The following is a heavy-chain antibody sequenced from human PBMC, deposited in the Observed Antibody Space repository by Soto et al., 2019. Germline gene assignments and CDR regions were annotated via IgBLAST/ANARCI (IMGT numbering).Heavy chain of an antibody. CDR3: ASDPYYYASGY. CDR2: ISGGGETI. D-gene: IGHD3-10*01. CDR1: GFIFSDLY. Sequence: GGSLRLSCAASGFIFSDLYMTWIRQAPGKGLEWLSYISGGGETIHYADSVKGRFTVSRDNARRSLYLQMNSLRAEDTAVYYCASDPYYYASGYWGQGTLVTVSS. J-gene: IGHJ4*02. V-gene: IGHV3-11*01.